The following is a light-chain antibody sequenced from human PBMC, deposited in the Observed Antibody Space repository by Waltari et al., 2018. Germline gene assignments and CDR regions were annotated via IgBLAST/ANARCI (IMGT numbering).Light chain of an antibody. J-gene: IGLJ2*01. CDR3: CSYAGDFLVL. V-gene: IGLV2-11*01. CDR2: DVN. Sequence: QSALTQPRSVSGSPGQSVTISCTGTNSDVGGYDFVSWYQRHPGKVPKLIIYDVNKRPSGVPDRFSGSKSGNTASLTISGLQADDEADYYCCSYAGDFLVLFGGGTKLTVL. CDR1: NSDVGGYDF.